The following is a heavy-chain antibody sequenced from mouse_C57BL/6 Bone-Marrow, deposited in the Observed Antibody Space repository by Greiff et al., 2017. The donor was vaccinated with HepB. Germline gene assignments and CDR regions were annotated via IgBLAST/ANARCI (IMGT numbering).Heavy chain of an antibody. D-gene: IGHD1-1*01. Sequence: EVKLVESGEGLVKPGGSLKLSCAASGFTFSSYAMSWVRQTPEKRLEWVAYISSGGDYIYYADTVKGRFTISRDNARNTLYLQMSSLKSEDTAMYYCTREDYYGSSYVLYWYFDVWGTGTTVTVSS. CDR3: TREDYYGSSYVLYWYFDV. V-gene: IGHV5-9-1*02. CDR2: ISSGGDYI. J-gene: IGHJ1*03. CDR1: GFTFSSYA.